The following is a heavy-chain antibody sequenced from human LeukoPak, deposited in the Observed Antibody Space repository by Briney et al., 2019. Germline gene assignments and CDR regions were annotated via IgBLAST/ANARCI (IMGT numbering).Heavy chain of an antibody. CDR3: ARNLHLEAVAVGY. V-gene: IGHV3-23*01. D-gene: IGHD6-19*01. CDR2: ISGSGGST. Sequence: GGSLRLSCAASGFTFRIYAMSWVRQAPGKGLEWVSGISGSGGSTYYADSVKGRFTISRDNAKNSLYLQMNSLRAEDTAVYYCARNLHLEAVAVGYWGQGTLVTVSS. CDR1: GFTFRIYA. J-gene: IGHJ4*02.